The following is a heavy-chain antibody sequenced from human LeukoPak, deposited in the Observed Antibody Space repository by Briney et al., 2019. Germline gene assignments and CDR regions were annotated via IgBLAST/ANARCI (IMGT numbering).Heavy chain of an antibody. CDR2: IHSDGNT. CDR3: AQPHDYGGS. V-gene: IGHV3-53*01. CDR1: GFTVSRNY. Sequence: GGSLRLSCAASGFTVSRNYMSWIRQAPGKGLEWVSVIHSDGNTMYADSVKGRFTISRDNSKNMLYLQMDSLRAEDTAVYYCAQPHDYGGSWGQGTLVTVSS. D-gene: IGHD4-23*01. J-gene: IGHJ4*02.